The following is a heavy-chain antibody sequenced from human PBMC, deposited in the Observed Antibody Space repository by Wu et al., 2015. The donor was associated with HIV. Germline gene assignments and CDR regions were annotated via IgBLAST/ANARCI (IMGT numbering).Heavy chain of an antibody. V-gene: IGHV1-18*01. CDR2: ISGYNGNR. CDR3: ARDARNGWERVVFDY. J-gene: IGHJ4*02. Sequence: QVQLVQSGAEVKKPGASVKVSCKASGYTFSIFGISWVRQAPGQGLEWMGWISGYNGNRNYAQKFQGRVTMTTDTSTSTGYMELRSLRSDDTAVYYCARDARNGWERVVFDYWGQGTLVIVSS. CDR1: GYTFSIFG. D-gene: IGHD1-26*01.